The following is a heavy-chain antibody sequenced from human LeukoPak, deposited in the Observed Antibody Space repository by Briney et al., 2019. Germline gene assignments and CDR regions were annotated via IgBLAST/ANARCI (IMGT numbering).Heavy chain of an antibody. CDR1: GFTVSSNY. J-gene: IGHJ4*02. CDR3: ARVDHGSGSYFDY. Sequence: GGSLRLSCAASGFTVSSNYMSWVRQAPGKGLEWVSVIYSDGGTYYADSVTGRFTISRDNSKNTLFLQMNSLRAEDTAVYYCARVDHGSGSYFDYWGQGTLVTVSS. V-gene: IGHV3-66*01. CDR2: IYSDGGT. D-gene: IGHD3-10*01.